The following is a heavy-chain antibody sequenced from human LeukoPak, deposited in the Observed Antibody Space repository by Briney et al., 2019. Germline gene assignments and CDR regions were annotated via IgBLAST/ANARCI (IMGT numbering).Heavy chain of an antibody. CDR1: GGSISSYY. J-gene: IGHJ4*02. Sequence: PSETLPLTCTVSGGSISSYYWSWIRQPPGKGLEWIGYIYYSGSTNYNPSLKSRVTISVDTSKDQFSLKLSSVTAADTAVYYCARVSTDTAAGTEKLDYWGQGTLVTVSS. CDR2: IYYSGST. CDR3: ARVSTDTAAGTEKLDY. V-gene: IGHV4-59*01. D-gene: IGHD6-13*01.